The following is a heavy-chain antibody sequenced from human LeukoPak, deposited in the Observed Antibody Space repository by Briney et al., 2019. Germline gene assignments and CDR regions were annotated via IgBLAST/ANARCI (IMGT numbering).Heavy chain of an antibody. CDR3: ARDKLWFGELLRGPLDY. CDR1: GFTFSSYA. CDR2: ISYDGSNK. Sequence: GGSLRLSCAASGFTFSSYAMSWVRQAPGKGLEWVAVISYDGSNKYYADSVKGRFTISRDNSKNTLYLQMNSLRAEDTAVYYCARDKLWFGELLRGPLDYWGQGTLVTVSS. V-gene: IGHV3-30-3*01. D-gene: IGHD3-10*01. J-gene: IGHJ4*02.